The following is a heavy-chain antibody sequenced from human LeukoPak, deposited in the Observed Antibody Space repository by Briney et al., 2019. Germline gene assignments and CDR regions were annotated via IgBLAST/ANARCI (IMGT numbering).Heavy chain of an antibody. CDR2: ISSSSSYI. CDR3: ARVKWPHAFDI. D-gene: IGHD5-12*01. Sequence: GGSLRLSCAASGFTFSSYSMNWVRQAPGKGLEWVSSISSSSSYIYYTDSVKGRFTIYRDNAKNSLYLQMNSLRAEDTAVYYCARVKWPHAFDIWGQGTMVTVSS. J-gene: IGHJ3*02. V-gene: IGHV3-21*01. CDR1: GFTFSSYS.